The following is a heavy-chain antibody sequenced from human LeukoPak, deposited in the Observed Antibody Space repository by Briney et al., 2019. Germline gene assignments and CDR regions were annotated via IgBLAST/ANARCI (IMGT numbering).Heavy chain of an antibody. CDR1: GFTFSNAW. Sequence: GGSLRLSCAASGFTFSNAWMSWVRQAPGKGLEWVGRIKSKTDGGTTDYAAPVKGRFTISRGDSKNTLYLQMNSLKTEDTAVYYCTTCSGSCKYFQHWGQGTLVTVSS. J-gene: IGHJ1*01. CDR3: TTCSGSCKYFQH. CDR2: IKSKTDGGTT. D-gene: IGHD1-26*01. V-gene: IGHV3-15*01.